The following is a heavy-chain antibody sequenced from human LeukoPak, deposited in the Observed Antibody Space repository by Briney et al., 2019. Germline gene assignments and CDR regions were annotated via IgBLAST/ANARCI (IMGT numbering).Heavy chain of an antibody. J-gene: IGHJ6*03. Sequence: PGGSLRLSCAASGFTFSSYGMHWVRQAPGKGLEWVAVIWYDGSNKYYADSVKGRFTISRDNSKNTLYLQMNSLRAEDTAVYYCAKGGVVPAAAICYYYYMDVWGKGTTVTVSS. CDR3: AKGGVVPAAAICYYYYMDV. V-gene: IGHV3-33*06. CDR1: GFTFSSYG. D-gene: IGHD2-2*01. CDR2: IWYDGSNK.